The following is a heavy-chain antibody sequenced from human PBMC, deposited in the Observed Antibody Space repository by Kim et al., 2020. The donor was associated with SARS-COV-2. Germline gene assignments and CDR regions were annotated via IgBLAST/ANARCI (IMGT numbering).Heavy chain of an antibody. V-gene: IGHV1-69*04. J-gene: IGHJ4*02. D-gene: IGHD3-16*01. CDR1: GGTFSSYA. CDR2: IIPILGIA. CDR3: LGGFYFDY. Sequence: SVKVSCKASGGTFSSYAISWVRQAPGQGLEWMGRIIPILGIANYAQKFQGRVTITADKSTSTAYMELSFLRSEDSAVYYCLGGFYFDYWGQGTLVTVSS.